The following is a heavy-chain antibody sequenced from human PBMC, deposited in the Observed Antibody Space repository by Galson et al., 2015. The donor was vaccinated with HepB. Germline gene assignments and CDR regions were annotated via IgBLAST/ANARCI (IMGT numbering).Heavy chain of an antibody. CDR2: INPNSGGT. CDR1: GYTFSGYY. D-gene: IGHD4-23*01. CDR3: ARAEHDYAGAFDI. J-gene: IGHJ3*02. V-gene: IGHV1-2*04. Sequence: SVKVSCKASGYTFSGYYMHWVRQAPGQGLEWMGWINPNSGGTNYEQKFQGWVTMTRDTSISTAYMQLSRLRSDDTAVYFCARAEHDYAGAFDIWGQGTTVTVSS.